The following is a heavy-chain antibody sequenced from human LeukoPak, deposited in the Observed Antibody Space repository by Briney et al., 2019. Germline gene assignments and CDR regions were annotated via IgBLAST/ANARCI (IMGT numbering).Heavy chain of an antibody. CDR1: GFTLSSYT. CDR3: ARRSGSFDY. D-gene: IGHD1-26*01. CDR2: ISGDTFYI. J-gene: IGHJ4*02. V-gene: IGHV3-21*01. Sequence: GGSLRLSCAASGFTLSSYTRNWVRQAPGKGLEWVSSISGDTFYIYYADSVKGRFTISRDNAKNSLYLQMNSLRAEDTAVYYCARRSGSFDYWGQGTLVTVSS.